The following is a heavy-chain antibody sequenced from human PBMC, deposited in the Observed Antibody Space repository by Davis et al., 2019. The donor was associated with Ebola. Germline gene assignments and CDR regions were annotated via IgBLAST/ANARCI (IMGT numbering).Heavy chain of an antibody. CDR3: ANYVAFDI. CDR2: ISGSGGST. J-gene: IGHJ3*02. Sequence: LSLTCAASGFTFSSYAMSWVRQAPGKGLEWVSAISGSGGSTYYADSVKGRFTISRDNSKNTLYLQMNSLRAEDTAVYYCANYVAFDIWGQGTMVTVSS. V-gene: IGHV3-23*01. D-gene: IGHD3-16*01. CDR1: GFTFSSYA.